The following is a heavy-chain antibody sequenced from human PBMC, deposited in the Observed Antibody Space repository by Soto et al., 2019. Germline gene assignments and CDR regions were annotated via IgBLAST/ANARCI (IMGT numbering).Heavy chain of an antibody. J-gene: IGHJ4*02. CDR2: ISTDGSVT. CDR3: ARDTDGLHY. V-gene: IGHV3-74*01. CDR1: GLIFSNYK. Sequence: GGSMRLSCAASGLIFSNYKMHWVRQAPGKGLVWVSRISTDGSVTDYADSVKGRFTVSRDNAKNTLYLQMNSLRAEDTAVYYCARDTDGLHYWGQGTLVTVSS.